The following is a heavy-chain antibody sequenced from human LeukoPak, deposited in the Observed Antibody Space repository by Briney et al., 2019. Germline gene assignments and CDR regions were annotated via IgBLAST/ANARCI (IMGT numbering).Heavy chain of an antibody. CDR2: IDPSDSYT. D-gene: IGHD4-17*01. V-gene: IGHV5-10-1*01. CDR1: GYSFTSYW. J-gene: IGHJ4*02. Sequence: GESLKISCKGSGYSFTSYWISWVRQMPGKGLEWMGRIDPSDSYTNYSPSFQGHVTISADKSISTAYLQWSSLKASDTAMYYCARHSTVTTTHCWWEVENYFDYWGQGTLVTVSS. CDR3: ARHSTVTTTHCWWEVENYFDY.